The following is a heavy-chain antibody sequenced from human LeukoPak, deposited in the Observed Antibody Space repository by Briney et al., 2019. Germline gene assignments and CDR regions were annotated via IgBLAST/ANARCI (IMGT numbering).Heavy chain of an antibody. CDR2: INHSGST. V-gene: IGHV4-34*01. Sequence: SETLSLTCAVYGGSFSGYYWSWIRQPPGKGLEWIGEINHSGSTNYNPSLKSRATISVDTSKNQFSLKLSSVTAADTAVYYCARGLTFHDYWGQGTLVTVSS. CDR1: GGSFSGYY. J-gene: IGHJ4*02. D-gene: IGHD2-21*01. CDR3: ARGLTFHDY.